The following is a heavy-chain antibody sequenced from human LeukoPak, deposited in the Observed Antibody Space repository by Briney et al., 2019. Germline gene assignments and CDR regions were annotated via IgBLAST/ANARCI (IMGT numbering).Heavy chain of an antibody. CDR2: TWYDGSHK. J-gene: IGHJ4*02. CDR1: GFTFSNHA. V-gene: IGHV3-33*01. Sequence: GRSLRLSCAASGFTFSNHAMHWVRQAPGKGLEWVAVTWYDGSHKYYADSVKGRFTISRDKSKNSLDLQMNSLRVDDTAVYYCAREGWGLLAPSDWYFDHWGQGTLVTVSS. D-gene: IGHD1-26*01. CDR3: AREGWGLLAPSDWYFDH.